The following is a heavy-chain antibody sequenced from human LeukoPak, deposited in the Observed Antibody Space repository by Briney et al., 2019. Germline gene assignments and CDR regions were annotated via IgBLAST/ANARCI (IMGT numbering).Heavy chain of an antibody. Sequence: GASVKVSCKASGYTFTSYAMHWVRQAPGQRLEWMGWINAGNGNTKYSQKFQGRVTITRDTSASTAYMELSSLRSEDTAVYYCARIVDYYDSSGPDYWGQGTLVTVSS. CDR3: ARIVDYYDSSGPDY. CDR2: INAGNGNT. V-gene: IGHV1-3*01. D-gene: IGHD3-22*01. CDR1: GYTFTSYA. J-gene: IGHJ4*02.